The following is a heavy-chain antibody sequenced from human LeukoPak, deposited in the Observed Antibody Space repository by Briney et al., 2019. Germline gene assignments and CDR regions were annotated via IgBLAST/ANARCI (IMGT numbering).Heavy chain of an antibody. CDR1: GFTFDDYA. CDR3: AKDRGTERYQLLS. CDR2: ISWNSGSI. D-gene: IGHD2-2*01. Sequence: GRSLRLSCAASGFTFDDYAMHWVRQAPGKGLEWVSGISWNSGSIGYADSVKGRFTISRDNAKNSLYLQMNSLRAEDTALYYCAKDRGTERYQLLSWGQGTLVTVSS. J-gene: IGHJ4*02. V-gene: IGHV3-9*01.